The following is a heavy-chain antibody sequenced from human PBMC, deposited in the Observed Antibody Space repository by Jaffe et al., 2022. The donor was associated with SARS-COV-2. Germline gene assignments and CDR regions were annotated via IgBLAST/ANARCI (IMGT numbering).Heavy chain of an antibody. V-gene: IGHV4-4*02. CDR1: GVSISRGDW. Sequence: QVQLHESGPGLVRPSGTLSLTCAVSGVSISRGDWWTWVRQPPGKGLEWIGEIYHSGATKYNTSLQSRALISVDKSTNQFSLNLTSVSAADTAIYYCARLRQRLVRYYHYGLDVWGQGTTVTVSS. J-gene: IGHJ6*02. D-gene: IGHD3-10*01. CDR3: ARLRQRLVRYYHYGLDV. CDR2: IYHSGAT.